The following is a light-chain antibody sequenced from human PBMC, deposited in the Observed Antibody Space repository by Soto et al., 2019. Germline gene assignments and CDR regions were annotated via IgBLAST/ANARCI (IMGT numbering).Light chain of an antibody. V-gene: IGLV2-14*01. CDR3: SSYTTTSTLV. CDR2: EVR. Sequence: QSALTQPASVSGSPGQSITISCIGTNRDVGSYNLVSWYQQRPGEPPKLIISEVRNRPSGISYRFTGSKSGNTASLTISGLQAEDEADYYCSSYTTTSTLVFGGGTQLTVL. CDR1: NRDVGSYNL. J-gene: IGLJ3*02.